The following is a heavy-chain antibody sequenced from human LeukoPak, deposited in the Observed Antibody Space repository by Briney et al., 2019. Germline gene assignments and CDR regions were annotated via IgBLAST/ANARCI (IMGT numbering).Heavy chain of an antibody. J-gene: IGHJ4*02. CDR3: VRQATNKPIDY. D-gene: IGHD5-12*01. CDR1: GFTFSPYW. V-gene: IGHV3-74*01. CDR2: INTDESDI. Sequence: GGSLRLSCAASGFTFSPYWMHWVRQAPGTGLVWVSRINTDESDIAYAASLKGRFTISRENAENTLYLQMNSLRAEDTAVYYCVRQATNKPIDYWGRGTLVTVSS.